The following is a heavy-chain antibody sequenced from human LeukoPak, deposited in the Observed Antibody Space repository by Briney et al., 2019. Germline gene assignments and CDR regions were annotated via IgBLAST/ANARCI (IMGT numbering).Heavy chain of an antibody. Sequence: ASVRVSCKASGYIFTDYYIHWVRQAPGQGLEWMGWISAYNGNTNYAQKLQGRVTMTTDTSTSTAYMELRSLRSDDTAVYYCARYCSSTSCYYYYYGMDVWGQGTTVTVSS. D-gene: IGHD2-2*01. CDR2: ISAYNGNT. V-gene: IGHV1-18*04. CDR1: GYIFTDYY. CDR3: ARYCSSTSCYYYYYGMDV. J-gene: IGHJ6*02.